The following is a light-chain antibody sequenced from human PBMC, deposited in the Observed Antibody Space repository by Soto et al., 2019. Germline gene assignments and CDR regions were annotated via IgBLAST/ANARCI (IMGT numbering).Light chain of an antibody. CDR3: LQRTNRLT. Sequence: EIVLTQSPATLSLSPGERATLSCRASQSVNTYLAWYQQKPGQAPRLLIYDASNRATGIPARFSGSRSGTDFTLTISSLEPEDFAIYYCLQRTNRLTFGGGTKVEIK. J-gene: IGKJ4*01. V-gene: IGKV3-11*01. CDR1: QSVNTY. CDR2: DAS.